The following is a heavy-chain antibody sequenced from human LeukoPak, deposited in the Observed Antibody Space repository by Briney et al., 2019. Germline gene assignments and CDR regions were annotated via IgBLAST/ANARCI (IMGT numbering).Heavy chain of an antibody. J-gene: IGHJ6*03. D-gene: IGHD1-26*01. CDR3: ARDPYSGSYGDSYYYYMDV. Sequence: GGSLRLSCAASGFTFSSYAMSWVRQAPGKGLEWVSAISGSGGSTFYADSVKGRFTISRDNAKNSLYLQMNSLRAEDTAIYYCARDPYSGSYGDSYYYYMDVWGKGTTVTISS. CDR1: GFTFSSYA. V-gene: IGHV3-23*01. CDR2: ISGSGGST.